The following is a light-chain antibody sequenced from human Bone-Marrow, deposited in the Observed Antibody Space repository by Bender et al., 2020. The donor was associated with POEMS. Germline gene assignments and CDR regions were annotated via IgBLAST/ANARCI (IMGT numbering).Light chain of an antibody. Sequence: QSALTQPASVSGPPGQSITISCTGTSSDVGSYNLVSWYQRHPGKAPKLMIYEVSKRPSGVSNRFSGSKSGNTASLTVSGLQAEDEADYYCSSYAGSNNLLFGGGTKLTVL. CDR3: SSYAGSNNLL. CDR1: SSDVGSYNL. J-gene: IGLJ2*01. V-gene: IGLV2-23*02. CDR2: EVS.